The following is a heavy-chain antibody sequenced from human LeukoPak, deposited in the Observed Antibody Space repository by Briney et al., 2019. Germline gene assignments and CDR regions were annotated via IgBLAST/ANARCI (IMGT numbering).Heavy chain of an antibody. J-gene: IGHJ5*02. CDR2: NKQDGSEK. V-gene: IGHV3-7*01. CDR1: GFTFSSYW. Sequence: PGGSLSLSCAASGFTFSSYWMSWLRQAPGKGLEWGANNKQDGSEKYYVDSVKGRFTISRDNAKKSLYLQMNSLRAEDTAVYYCARSSGYYYYWFDPWGQGTLVTVSS. D-gene: IGHD3-22*01. CDR3: ARSSGYYYYWFDP.